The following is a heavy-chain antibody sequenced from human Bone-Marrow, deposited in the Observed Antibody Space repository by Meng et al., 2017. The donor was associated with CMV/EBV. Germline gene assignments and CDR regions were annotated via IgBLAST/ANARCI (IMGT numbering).Heavy chain of an antibody. CDR1: GFTFSSYW. D-gene: IGHD2-2*01. CDR2: INSDGSST. Sequence: GESLKISCAASGFTFSSYWMHWVRQAPGKGLVWVSRINSDGSSTSYADSVKGRFTISRDNAKNTLYLQMNSLRAEDTAVYYCARSGGDIVVVPAAIAHGMDVWGQRTTVTVSS. J-gene: IGHJ6*02. CDR3: ARSGGDIVVVPAAIAHGMDV. V-gene: IGHV3-74*01.